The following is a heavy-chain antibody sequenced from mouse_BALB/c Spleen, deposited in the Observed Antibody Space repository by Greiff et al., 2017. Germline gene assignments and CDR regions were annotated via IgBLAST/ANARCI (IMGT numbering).Heavy chain of an antibody. J-gene: IGHJ4*01. Sequence: EVKLEESGGGLVKPGGSLKLSCAASGFTFSDYYMYWVRQTPEKRLEWVATISDGGSYTYYPDSVKERFTISRDNAKNNLYLQMSSLKSEDTAMYYCARLCAMDYWGQGTSVTVSA. V-gene: IGHV5-4*02. CDR1: GFTFSDYY. CDR3: ARLCAMDY. CDR2: ISDGGSYT.